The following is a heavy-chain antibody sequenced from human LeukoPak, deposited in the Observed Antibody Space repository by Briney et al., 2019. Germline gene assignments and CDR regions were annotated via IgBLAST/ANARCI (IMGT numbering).Heavy chain of an antibody. CDR1: GFTFSSYW. J-gene: IGHJ4*02. Sequence: GGSLRLSCAASGFTFSSYWMSWVRQSPGKGLEWVANINQDGSEKSYVVSVKGRFTISRDNAKNSLFLQMNSLRAEDTAVYYCAKRPECGRCGWLTPPFDYWGQGTLVTVSS. CDR3: AKRPECGRCGWLTPPFDY. CDR2: INQDGSEK. D-gene: IGHD2-15*01. V-gene: IGHV3-7*01.